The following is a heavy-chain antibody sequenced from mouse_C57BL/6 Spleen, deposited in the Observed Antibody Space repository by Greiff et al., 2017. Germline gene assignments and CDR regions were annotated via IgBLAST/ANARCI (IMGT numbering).Heavy chain of an antibody. CDR3: ASMEDFDV. Sequence: QVQLQQSGPELVKPGASVKISCTASGFAFSSSWMNWVNQRPGKGLEWIGRIYPGDGDSNYNGTFKGKATMTADKSSSTAYMQLSSLTSEDSAVYLCASMEDFDVWGTGTTVTVSS. CDR2: IYPGDGDS. CDR1: GFAFSSSW. D-gene: IGHD1-1*02. J-gene: IGHJ1*03. V-gene: IGHV1-82*01.